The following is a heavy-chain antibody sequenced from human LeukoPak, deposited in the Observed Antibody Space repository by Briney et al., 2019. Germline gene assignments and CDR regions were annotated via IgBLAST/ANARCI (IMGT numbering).Heavy chain of an antibody. CDR1: GFTFSSYA. CDR2: ISYDGSNK. Sequence: GGSLRLSFAASGFTFSSYAMHWVRQAPGKGLEWVAVISYDGSNKYYADSVKGRFTISRDNSKNTLYLQMNSLGAEDTAVYYCARVMTTVTTSQYFQHWGEGTLVTVSS. CDR3: ARVMTTVTTSQYFQH. J-gene: IGHJ1*01. V-gene: IGHV3-30-3*01. D-gene: IGHD4-17*01.